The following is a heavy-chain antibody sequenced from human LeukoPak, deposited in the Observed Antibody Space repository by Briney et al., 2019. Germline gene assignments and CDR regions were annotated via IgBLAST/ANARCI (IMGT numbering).Heavy chain of an antibody. CDR1: GYTFTGYY. Sequence: ASVKVSCKASGYTFTGYYMHWVRQAPGQGLAWMGWINPNSGGTNYAQKFQGRVTMTRDTSISTAYMELSRLRSDDTAVYYCAREGQYYDFWSGCDYWGQGTLVTVSS. D-gene: IGHD3-3*01. CDR3: AREGQYYDFWSGCDY. J-gene: IGHJ4*02. CDR2: INPNSGGT. V-gene: IGHV1-2*02.